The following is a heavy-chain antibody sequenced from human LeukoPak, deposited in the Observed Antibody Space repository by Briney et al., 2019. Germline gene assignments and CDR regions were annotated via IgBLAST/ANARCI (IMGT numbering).Heavy chain of an antibody. Sequence: PSETLSLTCTVSGGSISSYYWSWIRQPPGKGLEWIGYIYYSGSTNYNPSLKSRVTISVDTSKNQFSLKLSSVTAADTAVYYCARGRYCSSTSCYGFPYYYYGMDVWGQGTTVTVSS. V-gene: IGHV4-59*01. D-gene: IGHD2-2*01. CDR3: ARGRYCSSTSCYGFPYYYYGMDV. J-gene: IGHJ6*02. CDR1: GGSISSYY. CDR2: IYYSGST.